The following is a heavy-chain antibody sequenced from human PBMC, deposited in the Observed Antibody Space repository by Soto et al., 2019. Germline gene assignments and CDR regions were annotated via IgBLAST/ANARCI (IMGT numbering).Heavy chain of an antibody. Sequence: DSVKGRFTISRDNSKNAVYLQMNSLRAEDTAVYYCANQESDWNDHFDDWGQGTLVTVSS. V-gene: IGHV3-30*02. D-gene: IGHD1-1*01. J-gene: IGHJ4*02. CDR3: ANQESDWNDHFDD.